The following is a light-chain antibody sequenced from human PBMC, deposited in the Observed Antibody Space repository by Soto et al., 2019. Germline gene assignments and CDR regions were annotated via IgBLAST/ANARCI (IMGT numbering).Light chain of an antibody. CDR1: SGDVPDFQY. J-gene: IGLJ1*01. CDR2: EVS. Sequence: QSALTQPASVSGSPGQSITISCTATSGDVPDFQYVSWYQQHPGEAPKLIIYEVSHRPSGISGRFSGSESGDTASLTISGLQAEDEATYYCLSYTATKSLLFGTGTKVTVL. CDR3: LSYTATKSLL. V-gene: IGLV2-14*01.